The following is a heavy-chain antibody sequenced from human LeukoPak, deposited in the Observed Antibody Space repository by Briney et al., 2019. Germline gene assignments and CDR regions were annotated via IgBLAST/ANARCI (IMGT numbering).Heavy chain of an antibody. V-gene: IGHV1-69*13. CDR2: IIPIFGTA. J-gene: IGHJ1*01. CDR1: GGTFSSYA. D-gene: IGHD2-2*02. Sequence: GASVKVSCEASGGTFSSYAISWVRQAPGLGLEWMGGIIPIFGTANYAQKFQGRVTITADESTSTAYMELSSLRSEDAAVYYCARGSIDHGTNYCSSTSCYSRFQHWGQGTLVTVSS. CDR3: ARGSIDHGTNYCSSTSCYSRFQH.